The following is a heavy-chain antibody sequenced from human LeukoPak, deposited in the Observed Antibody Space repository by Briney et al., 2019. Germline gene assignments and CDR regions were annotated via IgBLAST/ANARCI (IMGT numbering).Heavy chain of an antibody. CDR2: INHSGST. D-gene: IGHD4-17*01. CDR1: GGSFSGYY. CDR3: ARSGDYGDHVERDFQH. V-gene: IGHV4-34*01. Sequence: SETLSLTCAVYGGSFSGYYWSWIRQPPGKGLEWIGEINHSGSTNYNPSLKSRVTISVDTSKNQFSLKLSSVTAADTAVYYCARSGDYGDHVERDFQHWGQGTLVTVSS. J-gene: IGHJ1*01.